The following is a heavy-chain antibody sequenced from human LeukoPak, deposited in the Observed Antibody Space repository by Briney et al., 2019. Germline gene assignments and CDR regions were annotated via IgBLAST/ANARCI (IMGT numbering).Heavy chain of an antibody. V-gene: IGHV4-34*01. Sequence: SETLSLTCAVYGGSFSGYYWSWIRQPPGKGLEWIGSIYYSGSTYYNPSLKSRVTISVDTSKNQFSLKLSSVTAADTAVYYCARHVFGSGSPDYYYYYMDVWGKGTTVTISS. CDR3: ARHVFGSGSPDYYYYYMDV. D-gene: IGHD3-10*01. J-gene: IGHJ6*03. CDR2: IYYSGST. CDR1: GGSFSGYY.